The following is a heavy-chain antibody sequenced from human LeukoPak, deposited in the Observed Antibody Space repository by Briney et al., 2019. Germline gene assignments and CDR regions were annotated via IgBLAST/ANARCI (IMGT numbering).Heavy chain of an antibody. CDR2: ISSSGSTI. V-gene: IGHV3-11*04. Sequence: KPGGSLRLSCAASGFTFSDYYMSWIRQAPGKGLEWVSYISSSGSTIYYADSVKGRFTISRDNAKNSLYLQMNSLRAEDTAVYYCARTPEPVYYDSSGYSSDYWGQGTLVTVSS. CDR3: ARTPEPVYYDSSGYSSDY. J-gene: IGHJ4*02. CDR1: GFTFSDYY. D-gene: IGHD3-22*01.